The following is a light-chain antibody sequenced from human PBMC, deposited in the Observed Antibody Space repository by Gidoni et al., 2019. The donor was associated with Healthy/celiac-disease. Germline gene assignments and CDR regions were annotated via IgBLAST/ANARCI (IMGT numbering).Light chain of an antibody. CDR2: AAS. V-gene: IGKV1-39*01. CDR1: QRISSY. CDR3: QQSYSIPWT. J-gene: IGKJ1*01. Sequence: DSEVTQSPSSLSASVGDRVTITCRASQRISSYLNWYQQKPGKAPKLMIDAASSLQSGVPSRFSGSGSGTDFTLTISSLEPEDFATYYCQQSYSIPWTFGQGTKVEIK.